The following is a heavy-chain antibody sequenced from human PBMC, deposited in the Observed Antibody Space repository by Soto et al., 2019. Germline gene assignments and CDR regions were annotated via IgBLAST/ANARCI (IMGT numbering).Heavy chain of an antibody. CDR3: ARWGFSITFGGVIVPAPGKFDY. Sequence: VRQAPGQRLEWMGWINAGNGNTEYSQKLQGRVTMTTDTSTSTAYMELRSLRSDDTAVYYCARWGFSITFGGVIVPAPGKFDYWGQGTLVTAPQ. D-gene: IGHD3-16*02. CDR2: INAGNGNT. J-gene: IGHJ4*02. V-gene: IGHV1-18*01.